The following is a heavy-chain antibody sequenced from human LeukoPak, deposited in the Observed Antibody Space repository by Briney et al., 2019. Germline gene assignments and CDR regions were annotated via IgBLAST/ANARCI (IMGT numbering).Heavy chain of an antibody. V-gene: IGHV3-23*01. J-gene: IGHJ3*02. CDR1: GLTFSSYA. Sequence: GGSLRLSCAASGLTFSSYAMSWVRQTPGKGLEWVSGISGSGGSTNYADSVKGRFTISRDNSKNTLYLQMNSLRAEDTAVYYCAKELRFLEWLFLDAFDIWGQGTMVTVSS. CDR2: ISGSGGST. CDR3: AKELRFLEWLFLDAFDI. D-gene: IGHD3-3*01.